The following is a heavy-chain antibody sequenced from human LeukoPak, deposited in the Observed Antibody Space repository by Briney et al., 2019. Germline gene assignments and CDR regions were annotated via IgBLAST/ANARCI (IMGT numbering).Heavy chain of an antibody. J-gene: IGHJ6*03. V-gene: IGHV1-18*01. D-gene: IGHD4-17*01. CDR1: GYTFTSYG. Sequence: ASVKVSCKASGYTFTSYGISWVRQAPGQGLEWMGWISAYNGNTNYAQKFQGRVTMTTDTSTSTAYMELRSLRSDDTAVYYCARVVLGDYGNYYYMDVWGKGTTVTVSS. CDR2: ISAYNGNT. CDR3: ARVVLGDYGNYYYMDV.